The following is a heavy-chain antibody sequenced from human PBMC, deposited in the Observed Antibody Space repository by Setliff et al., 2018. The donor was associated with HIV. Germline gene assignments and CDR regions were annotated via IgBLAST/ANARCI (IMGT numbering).Heavy chain of an antibody. CDR2: ISSRGGSV. CDR1: GFTFSTSG. V-gene: IGHV3-21*01. Sequence: GGSLRLSCAASGFTFSTSGMNWVRQAPGKGLEWVSSISSRGGSVYYADSVRGRFTISRDNANNILYLQMNSLRAEDTAVYYCARDQEHIIVVSATGNMPGYLHYYYMDVWGKGSTVTVSS. CDR3: ARDQEHIIVVSATGNMPGYLHYYYMDV. D-gene: IGHD2-2*01. J-gene: IGHJ6*03.